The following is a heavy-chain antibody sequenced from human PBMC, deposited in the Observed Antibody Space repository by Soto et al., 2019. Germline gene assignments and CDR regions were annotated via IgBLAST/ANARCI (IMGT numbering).Heavy chain of an antibody. CDR2: IITAFGTT. Sequence: QVQLVQSGPEVKKPGSSVKVSCKASGDTFNSYVITWVRQAPGQGLEWLGGIITAFGTTSYAQNCQDRLTIAADEAATTDHMELSSLTSDDTAMYYCTRSYGYTFGGGLDNWGQGTLVTVSS. CDR1: GDTFNSYV. CDR3: TRSYGYTFGGGLDN. V-gene: IGHV1-69*01. J-gene: IGHJ4*02. D-gene: IGHD5-18*01.